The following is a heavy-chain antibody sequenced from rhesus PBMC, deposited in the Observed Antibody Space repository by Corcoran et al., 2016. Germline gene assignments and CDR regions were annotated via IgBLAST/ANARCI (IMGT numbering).Heavy chain of an antibody. Sequence: EVQLVQSGAEVTRHVESLKISSQTSGSSFTRSWIRWLRAIPGIALEWMWAIDPSDSDTRYSPSFQGQVTISADKSISTAYLQWSSLKASDSATYYCAKGGTGRFDVWGPGVLVTVSS. CDR1: GSSFTRSW. V-gene: IGHV5-2*01. J-gene: IGHJ5-1*01. CDR2: IDPSDSDT. CDR3: AKGGTGRFDV.